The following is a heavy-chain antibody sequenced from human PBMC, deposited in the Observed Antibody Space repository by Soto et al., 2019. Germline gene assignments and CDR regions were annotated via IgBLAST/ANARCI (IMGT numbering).Heavy chain of an antibody. D-gene: IGHD6-19*01. CDR1: GGSISNYF. CDR3: ARDGDYNSGWYSFDY. CDR2: VYITGTT. Sequence: SETLSLTCTVSGGSISNYFWSWIRQPAGKGMEWIGRVYITGTTNYNPSLKSRVTMSVDASQNQVSLRLSSVTAADTAVYYCARDGDYNSGWYSFDYWGQGTLVTVPQ. J-gene: IGHJ4*02. V-gene: IGHV4-4*07.